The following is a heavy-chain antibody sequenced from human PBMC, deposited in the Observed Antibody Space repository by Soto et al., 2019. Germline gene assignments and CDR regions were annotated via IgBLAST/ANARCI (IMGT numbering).Heavy chain of an antibody. CDR2: ISYDGSNK. CDR1: VFPFSSYC. Sequence: PGVSMRLSISASVFPFSSYCMHWVRQAPGKGLEWVAVISYDGSNKYYADSVKGRFTISRDNSKNTLYLQMNSLRAEDTAVYYCAKATNMVRGVITTDFDYWGQGTLVTVSS. J-gene: IGHJ4*02. V-gene: IGHV3-30*18. D-gene: IGHD3-10*01. CDR3: AKATNMVRGVITTDFDY.